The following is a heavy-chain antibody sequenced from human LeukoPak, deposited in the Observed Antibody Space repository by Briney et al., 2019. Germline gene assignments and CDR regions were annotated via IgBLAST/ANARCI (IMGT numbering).Heavy chain of an antibody. J-gene: IGHJ4*02. Sequence: GGSLRLSCAASGFTVSSNYMSWVRQAPGKGLEWVSVIYSGGSTYYADSVKGRFTISRDNSKNTLYLQMNSLRAEDTAVYYCARVRDYSDTVFDYWGQGTLVTVSS. D-gene: IGHD4-11*01. CDR3: ARVRDYSDTVFDY. CDR1: GFTVSSNY. CDR2: IYSGGST. V-gene: IGHV3-53*01.